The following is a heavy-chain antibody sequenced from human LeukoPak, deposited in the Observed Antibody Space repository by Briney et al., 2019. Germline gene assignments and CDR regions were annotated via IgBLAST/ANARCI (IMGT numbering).Heavy chain of an antibody. D-gene: IGHD3-9*01. J-gene: IGHJ3*02. Sequence: SETLSLTCTVSGGSISSYYWSWIRQPPGKGLEWIGYIYYSGSTNYNPSLKSRVTISVDTSKNHFSLNLTSVTAADTAMYYCARVAERTWLPYDAAFDIWGRGTMVTVSS. CDR3: ARVAERTWLPYDAAFDI. CDR1: GGSISSYY. CDR2: IYYSGST. V-gene: IGHV4-59*08.